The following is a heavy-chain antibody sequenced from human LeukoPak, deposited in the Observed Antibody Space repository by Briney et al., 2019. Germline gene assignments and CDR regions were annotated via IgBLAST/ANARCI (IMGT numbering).Heavy chain of an antibody. Sequence: GGSPRLSCAASGFTFSGFSMTWVRQAPGKGLEWVSTVTNSSGRTYYADYVKGRFTNSRDNSKNTLYLQMNSLRADDTAVYFCAKTMGAIDHDYWGQGTLVTVSS. V-gene: IGHV3-23*01. CDR2: VTNSSGRT. D-gene: IGHD1-26*01. CDR3: AKTMGAIDHDY. J-gene: IGHJ4*02. CDR1: GFTFSGFS.